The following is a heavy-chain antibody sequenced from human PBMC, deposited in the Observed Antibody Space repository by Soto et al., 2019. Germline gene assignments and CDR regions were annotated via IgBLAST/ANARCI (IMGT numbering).Heavy chain of an antibody. CDR2: IYYSGST. D-gene: IGHD6-19*01. Sequence: SETLSLTCTFSGLSISSSSYYLGWIRQPPGKGLEWIGSIYYSGSTYYNPSLKSRVTISVDTSKNQFSLKLSSVTAADTAVYYCATYSGWDFDYWGQGTLVTVSS. CDR3: ATYSGWDFDY. J-gene: IGHJ4*02. CDR1: GLSISSSSYY. V-gene: IGHV4-39*01.